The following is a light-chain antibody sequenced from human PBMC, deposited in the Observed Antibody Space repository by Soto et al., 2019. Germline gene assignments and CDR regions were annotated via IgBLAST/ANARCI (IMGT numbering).Light chain of an antibody. CDR1: QSISVY. CDR2: TAS. CDR3: QQSYTNPLT. J-gene: IGKJ1*01. Sequence: DIQMTQSPSSLSAFVGDSVTITCRASQSISVYLHWYQQKPEKAPNLLISTASTLEGGVPSRFSGSGSGTDFTLTVSSLQPEDFATYYCQQSYTNPLTFGQGTKVDIK. V-gene: IGKV1-39*01.